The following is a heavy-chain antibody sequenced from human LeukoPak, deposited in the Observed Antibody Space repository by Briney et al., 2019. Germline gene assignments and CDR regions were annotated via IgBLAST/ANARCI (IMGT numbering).Heavy chain of an antibody. J-gene: IGHJ4*02. CDR2: ISNSGSSM. Sequence: GGFLRLSCAASGFTFSSYEMNWVRQAPGKGLEWLSHISNSGSSMQYADSVKGRFTIFRDNAKNSLYLQMNSLRAEDTAVYYCARTRDGPFDYWGQGTLVTVSS. V-gene: IGHV3-48*03. CDR1: GFTFSSYE. CDR3: ARTRDGPFDY. D-gene: IGHD5-24*01.